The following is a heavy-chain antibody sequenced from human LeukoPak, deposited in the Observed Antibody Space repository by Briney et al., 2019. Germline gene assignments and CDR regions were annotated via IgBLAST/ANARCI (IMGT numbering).Heavy chain of an antibody. Sequence: PSETLSLTCTVSDGSISNYYWSWIRQPPGKGLEWIGYVYYSGITNYSPSLKSRVTISVDTSKNQFSLKLSSVTAADTAVYYCARDLGYCSSTSCPQGFDIWGQGTMVTVSS. CDR1: DGSISNYY. CDR3: ARDLGYCSSTSCPQGFDI. V-gene: IGHV4-59*01. J-gene: IGHJ3*02. D-gene: IGHD2-2*01. CDR2: VYYSGIT.